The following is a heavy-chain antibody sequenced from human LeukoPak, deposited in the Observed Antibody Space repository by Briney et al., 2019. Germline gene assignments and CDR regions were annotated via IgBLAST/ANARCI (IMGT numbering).Heavy chain of an antibody. Sequence: PSETLSLTCAVYGGSFSGYYWSWIRQPPGKGLEWIGEINHSGSTNYNPSLKSRVTISVDTSKNQFSLKLSSVTAADTAVCYCAKGYYYGSGSYYTPYNWFDPWGQGTLVTVSS. J-gene: IGHJ5*02. CDR1: GGSFSGYY. V-gene: IGHV4-34*01. CDR2: INHSGST. CDR3: AKGYYYGSGSYYTPYNWFDP. D-gene: IGHD3-10*01.